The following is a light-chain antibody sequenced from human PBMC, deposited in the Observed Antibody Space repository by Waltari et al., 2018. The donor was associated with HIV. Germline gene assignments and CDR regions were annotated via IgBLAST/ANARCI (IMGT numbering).Light chain of an antibody. CDR1: SSNVGSYY. J-gene: IGLJ2*01. V-gene: IGLV1-47*01. CDR2: RSY. Sequence: QSVLTQPPSASGTPGQRVTISCSGSSSNVGSYYVYWYQQVPGTAPKLLIYRSYQRPEGVPDRCSGSKSGTSASLAISGLRSEDEADYYCAVWDGSLSVGVFGGGTKVTVL. CDR3: AVWDGSLSVGV.